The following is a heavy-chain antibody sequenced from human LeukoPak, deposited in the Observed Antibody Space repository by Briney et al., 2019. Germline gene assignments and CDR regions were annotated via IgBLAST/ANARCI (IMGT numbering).Heavy chain of an antibody. CDR1: GGSISTYY. V-gene: IGHV4-59*01. CDR2: ISYNGST. J-gene: IGHJ4*02. CDR3: ASSWSITTPPDY. Sequence: SETLSLTCIVSGGSISTYYWSWIRQPPGKGLECIGYISYNGSTNYNPSLKSRVTISVDTSKNQFSLQLGSVTAADTALYYCASSWSITTPPDYWGQGTLVTVSS. D-gene: IGHD6-6*01.